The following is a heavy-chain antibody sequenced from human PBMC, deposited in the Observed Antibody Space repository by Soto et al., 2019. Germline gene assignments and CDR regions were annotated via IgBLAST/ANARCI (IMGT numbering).Heavy chain of an antibody. CDR3: AKALGSQLLDAFDI. CDR1: GFTFDDYA. CDR2: ISWNSGSI. V-gene: IGHV3-9*01. D-gene: IGHD3-10*01. J-gene: IGHJ3*02. Sequence: GGSLRLSCAASGFTFDDYAMHWVRQASGKGLEWVSGISWNSGSIGYADYVKGRFTISRDNSKNTLYLQMNSLRAEDTAVYYCAKALGSQLLDAFDIWGQGTMVTVSS.